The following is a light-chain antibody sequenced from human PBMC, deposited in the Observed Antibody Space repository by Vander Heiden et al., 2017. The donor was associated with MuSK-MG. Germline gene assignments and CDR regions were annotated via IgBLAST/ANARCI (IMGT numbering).Light chain of an antibody. J-gene: IGLJ2*01. CDR1: SSDAGDYNY. CDR2: EVS. V-gene: IGLV2-14*01. Sequence: QSALTQPASVSGSPGQSITISCTGTSSDAGDYNYVSWYQQHPGKAPKLLIYEVSNRPSGVSHRFSGSKSGNTASLTISGLQAEDESDYYCSSYTTSSTLLVFGGGTKLTVL. CDR3: SSYTTSSTLLV.